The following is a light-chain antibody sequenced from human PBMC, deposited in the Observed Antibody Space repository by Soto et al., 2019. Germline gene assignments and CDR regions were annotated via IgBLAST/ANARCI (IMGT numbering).Light chain of an antibody. Sequence: QSALTQPPSASGTPGQRVIISCSGSSSNIGSHIVNWYQQLPGTAPKLLIYTNNQRPSGVPDRFSGSKSGTSASLAISGLQSEDEADYYCAAWDDSLNGYVFGTGTKVTVL. J-gene: IGLJ1*01. V-gene: IGLV1-44*01. CDR1: SSNIGSHI. CDR3: AAWDDSLNGYV. CDR2: TNN.